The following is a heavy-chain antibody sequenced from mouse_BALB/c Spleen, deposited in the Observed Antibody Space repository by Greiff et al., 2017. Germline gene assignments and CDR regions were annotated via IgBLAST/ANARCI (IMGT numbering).Heavy chain of an antibody. D-gene: IGHD2-3*01. CDR2: IHPSDGDT. J-gene: IGHJ2*01. Sequence: QVQLQQSGAELVRPGASVKMSCKASGYSFTSYWMNWVKQRPGQGLEWIGKIHPSDGDTRYNQKFKDKATLTADKSSSTAYMQLSSPTSEDSAVYYCARHDYVDYWGQGTTLTVSS. CDR3: ARHDYVDY. V-gene: IGHV1-74*01. CDR1: GYSFTSYW.